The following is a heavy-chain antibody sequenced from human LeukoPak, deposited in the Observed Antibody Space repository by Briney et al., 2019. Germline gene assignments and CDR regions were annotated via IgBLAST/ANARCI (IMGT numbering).Heavy chain of an antibody. CDR3: AKGGAAAAGFDC. CDR2: ISARGMTT. Sequence: PGGSLRLSCAASGFTFGSNAMSWVRQAPGKGLEWVSVISARGMTTYYADSVKGRFTISRDNSKNTLYLQMNSLRAEDTAVYYCAKGGAAAAGFDCWGQGTLVTVSS. CDR1: GFTFGSNA. D-gene: IGHD6-13*01. V-gene: IGHV3-23*01. J-gene: IGHJ4*02.